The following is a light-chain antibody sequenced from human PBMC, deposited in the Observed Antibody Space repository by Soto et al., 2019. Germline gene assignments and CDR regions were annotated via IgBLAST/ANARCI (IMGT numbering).Light chain of an antibody. CDR3: QQIRGA. Sequence: DIQMTQSPSTLSASVGDRVTITCRASQSISSWLAWYQQKPGKAPKLLIYDASSLEGGVPSRFSGSGSGTEFTLTISGLQPDDFATYYCQQIRGAFGQGTRLELQ. CDR2: DAS. V-gene: IGKV1-5*01. J-gene: IGKJ5*01. CDR1: QSISSW.